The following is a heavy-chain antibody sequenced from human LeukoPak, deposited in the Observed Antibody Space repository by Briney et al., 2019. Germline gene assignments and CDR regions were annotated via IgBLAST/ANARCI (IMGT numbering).Heavy chain of an antibody. D-gene: IGHD5-12*01. Sequence: GGSLRLSCAASGFTFDDYGMSWVRQAPGKGLEWVSSINWNGGSTGYADSVKGRFTIFRDNAKNSLYLQMNSLRAEDTALYYCAREVDSYLPKYYFDYWGQGTLVTVSS. CDR3: AREVDSYLPKYYFDY. CDR2: INWNGGST. J-gene: IGHJ4*02. V-gene: IGHV3-20*04. CDR1: GFTFDDYG.